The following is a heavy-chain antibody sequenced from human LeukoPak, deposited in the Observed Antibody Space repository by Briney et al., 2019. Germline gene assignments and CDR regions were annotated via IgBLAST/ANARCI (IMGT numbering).Heavy chain of an antibody. Sequence: GGSLRLSCAASGFAVSSNDMSWVRQAPAKGLEWISVIDSGGSTYNADSVKGRFTISRDNSKNILYLQMNSLRADDTAVYYCARGSRGFDPWGQGTLVTVSS. CDR3: ARGSRGFDP. J-gene: IGHJ5*02. CDR1: GFAVSSND. V-gene: IGHV3-53*01. CDR2: IDSGGST.